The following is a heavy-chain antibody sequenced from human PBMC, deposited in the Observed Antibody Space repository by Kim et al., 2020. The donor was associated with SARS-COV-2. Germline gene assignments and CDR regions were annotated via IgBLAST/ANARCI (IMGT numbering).Heavy chain of an antibody. CDR2: IKSKTDGGTT. Sequence: GGSLRLSCAASGFTFSNAWMSWVRQAPGKGLEWVGRIKSKTDGGTTDYAAPVKGGFTISRDDSKNTLYLQMNSLKTEDTAVYYCTTDPSWGSTYYYDSSGDAGGQGTLVTVSS. CDR1: GFTFSNAW. D-gene: IGHD3-22*01. J-gene: IGHJ4*02. CDR3: TTDPSWGSTYYYDSSGDA. V-gene: IGHV3-15*01.